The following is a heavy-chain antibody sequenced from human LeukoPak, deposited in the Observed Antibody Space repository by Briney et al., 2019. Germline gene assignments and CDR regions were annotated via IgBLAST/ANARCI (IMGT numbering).Heavy chain of an antibody. CDR2: INHSGST. Sequence: SETLSLTCAVYGGSFSGYYWSWIRQPPGKGLEWIGEINHSGSTNYNPSLKSRVTISVDTSKNQFSLKLSSVTAADTAVYYCARAVSGDYDSSGPEVTYWFDPWGQGTLVTVSS. CDR1: GGSFSGYY. V-gene: IGHV4-34*01. D-gene: IGHD3-22*01. J-gene: IGHJ5*02. CDR3: ARAVSGDYDSSGPEVTYWFDP.